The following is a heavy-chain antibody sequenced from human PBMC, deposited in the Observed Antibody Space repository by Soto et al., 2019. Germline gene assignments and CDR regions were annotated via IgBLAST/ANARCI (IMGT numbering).Heavy chain of an antibody. Sequence: GGSLRLSCAASGFTFSDYYMSWIRQAPGKGLEWVSYISSSGSTIYYADSVKGRFTISRDNAKNSLYLQMNGLRAEDTAVYYCARSPVGSGSYYLPYYYYMDVWGKGTTVTVSS. CDR2: ISSSGSTI. CDR1: GFTFSDYY. D-gene: IGHD3-10*01. CDR3: ARSPVGSGSYYLPYYYYMDV. J-gene: IGHJ6*03. V-gene: IGHV3-11*01.